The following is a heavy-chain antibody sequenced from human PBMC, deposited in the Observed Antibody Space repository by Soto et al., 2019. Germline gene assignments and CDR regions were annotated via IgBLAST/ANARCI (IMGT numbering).Heavy chain of an antibody. CDR2: INPNSGGT. Sequence: ASVKVSCKASGYTFTGYYMHWVRQAPGQGLEWMGWINPNSGGTNYAQKFQGRVTMTRDTSISTAYMELSRLRSDDTAVYYCARGHTPVVTATMPDHAFDTWGQGTMVTVSS. D-gene: IGHD2-21*02. CDR3: ARGHTPVVTATMPDHAFDT. CDR1: GYTFTGYY. V-gene: IGHV1-2*02. J-gene: IGHJ3*02.